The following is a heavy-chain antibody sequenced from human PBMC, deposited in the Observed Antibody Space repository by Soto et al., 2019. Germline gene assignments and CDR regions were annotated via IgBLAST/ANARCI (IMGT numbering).Heavy chain of an antibody. CDR3: ARDSIVVVPAASCAVRNCKDWFDP. J-gene: IGHJ5*02. CDR1: GFTFSSYG. CDR2: IWYDGSNK. V-gene: IGHV3-33*01. D-gene: IGHD2-2*01. Sequence: GSLRLSCAASGFTFSSYGMHWVRQAPGKGLEWVAVIWYDGSNKYYADSVKGRFTISRDNSKNTLYLQMNSLRAEDTAVYYCARDSIVVVPAASCAVRNCKDWFDPWGQGTLVTVSS.